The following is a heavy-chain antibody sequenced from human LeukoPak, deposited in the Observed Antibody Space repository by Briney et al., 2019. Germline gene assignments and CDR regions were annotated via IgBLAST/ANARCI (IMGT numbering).Heavy chain of an antibody. CDR1: GFTFSSYG. D-gene: IGHD3-22*01. J-gene: IGHJ4*02. V-gene: IGHV3-30*18. CDR2: ISYDGSNK. Sequence: GRSLRLSCAASGFTFSSYGMHWVRQAPGKGLEWVAVISYDGSNKYYADSVKGRFTISRDNSKNTLYLQMNSLRAEDTAVYYCAKDPGTYYYDSSYYTGWGQGTLVTVSS. CDR3: AKDPGTYYYDSSYYTG.